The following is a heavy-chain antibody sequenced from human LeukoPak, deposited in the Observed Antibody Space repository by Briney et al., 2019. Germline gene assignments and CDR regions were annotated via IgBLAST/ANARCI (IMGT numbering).Heavy chain of an antibody. CDR2: INPNSGGT. V-gene: IGHV1-2*02. D-gene: IGHD3-22*01. Sequence: GASVKVSCKASGYTFTGYYMHWVRQAPGKGREWVGWINPNSGGTNYAQKFQGRVTMTRDTSISTAYMELSRLRSDDTAVYYCASYPMYYYDSSGPKSEYFQHWGQGTLVTVSS. CDR1: GYTFTGYY. J-gene: IGHJ1*01. CDR3: ASYPMYYYDSSGPKSEYFQH.